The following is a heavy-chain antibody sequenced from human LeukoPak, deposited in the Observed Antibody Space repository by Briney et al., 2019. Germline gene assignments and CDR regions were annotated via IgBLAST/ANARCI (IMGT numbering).Heavy chain of an antibody. V-gene: IGHV4-34*01. D-gene: IGHD3-9*01. CDR3: ARSVGYFDWLPRFDY. CDR2: INHSGST. Sequence: SGTLSLTCAVYGGSFSGYYWSWIRQPPGKGLEWIGEINHSGSTNYNPSLKSRVTISVDTSKNQFSLKLSSVTAADTAVYYCARSVGYFDWLPRFDYWGQGTLVTVSS. J-gene: IGHJ4*02. CDR1: GGSFSGYY.